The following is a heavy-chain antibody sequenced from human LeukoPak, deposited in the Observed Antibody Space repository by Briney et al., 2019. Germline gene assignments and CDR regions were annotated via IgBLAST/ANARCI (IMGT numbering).Heavy chain of an antibody. CDR2: ISSSGNYI. J-gene: IGHJ4*02. V-gene: IGHV3-21*01. CDR3: ARAVGPFDY. Sequence: GGSLRLSCAASGFTFNTYSMNWVRQAPGEGLEWVSSISSSGNYIHYADSVKGRFTISRDNSKDTLYLQLNSLRAEDTAVYYCARAVGPFDYWGPGTLVTVSS. CDR1: GFTFNTYS. D-gene: IGHD1-26*01.